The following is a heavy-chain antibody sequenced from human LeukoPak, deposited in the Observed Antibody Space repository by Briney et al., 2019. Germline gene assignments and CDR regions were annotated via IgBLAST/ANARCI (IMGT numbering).Heavy chain of an antibody. Sequence: SETLSLTCTVSGGSISSSSYYWGWIRQPPGKGLEWIAEINHRGDTNYNPSVKSRVTISVDTSKNQFSLKVRSLTAADTAVYYCARGPTISETGHFDFWGQGTLVTVSS. J-gene: IGHJ4*02. D-gene: IGHD1-1*01. CDR1: GGSISSSSYY. V-gene: IGHV4-39*07. CDR2: INHRGDT. CDR3: ARGPTISETGHFDF.